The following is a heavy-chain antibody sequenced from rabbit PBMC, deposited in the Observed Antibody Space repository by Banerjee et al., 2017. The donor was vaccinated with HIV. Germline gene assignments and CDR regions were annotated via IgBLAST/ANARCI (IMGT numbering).Heavy chain of an antibody. V-gene: IGHV1S40*01. J-gene: IGHJ4*01. Sequence: QSLEESGGGLVRPGGSLTLTCKASGSDISSNAMCWVRQAPGKGLELIACIYAGSSGGGTYYASWAKGRFTISKTSSTTVTLQLTSLTAADTATYLCARDLAGVIGWNFNLWGQGTLVTVS. D-gene: IGHD4-1*01. CDR2: IYAGSSGGGT. CDR3: ARDLAGVIGWNFNL. CDR1: GSDISSNA.